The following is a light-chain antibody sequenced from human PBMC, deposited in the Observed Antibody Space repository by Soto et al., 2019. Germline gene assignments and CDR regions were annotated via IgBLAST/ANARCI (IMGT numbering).Light chain of an antibody. V-gene: IGLV1-40*01. J-gene: IGLJ2*01. CDR2: GNI. CDR1: SSNIGAGYD. CDR3: QSYDSILSAAV. Sequence: QSVLTQPPSVSGAPGQRVTISCAWSSSNIGAGYDVHWYQQLPATAPKLLIYGNIRRPSGVPDRFSGSKSGTSASLAITGLQAEDEADYYCQSYDSILSAAVFGGGTKLTVL.